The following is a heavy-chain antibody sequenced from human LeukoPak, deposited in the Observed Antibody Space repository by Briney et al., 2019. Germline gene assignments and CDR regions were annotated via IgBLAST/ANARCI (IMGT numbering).Heavy chain of an antibody. CDR3: ARAPTVLVGYCSSSSCQADY. V-gene: IGHV3-21*01. CDR1: GFTFSSYS. Sequence: PGGSLRLSCAASGFTFSSYSMNWVRQAPGKGLEWVSSISSSSSYIYYADSVKGRFTISRDNAENSLYLQMNSLRVEDTAVYYCARAPTVLVGYCSSSSCQADYWGQGTLVTVSS. CDR2: ISSSSSYI. D-gene: IGHD2-2*01. J-gene: IGHJ4*02.